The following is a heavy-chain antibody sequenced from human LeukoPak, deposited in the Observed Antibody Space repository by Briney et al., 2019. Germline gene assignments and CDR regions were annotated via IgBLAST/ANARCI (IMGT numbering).Heavy chain of an antibody. J-gene: IGHJ5*02. CDR3: AKDRDSSSWYQSSDWFDP. V-gene: IGHV3-30*18. CDR1: GFTFSSYG. Sequence: GGSLRLSCAASGFTFSSYGMHWVRQAPGKGLEWVAVISYDGSNKYYADSVKGRFTIFRDNSKNTLYLQMNSLRAEDTAVYYCAKDRDSSSWYQSSDWFDPWGQGTLVTVSS. CDR2: ISYDGSNK. D-gene: IGHD6-13*01.